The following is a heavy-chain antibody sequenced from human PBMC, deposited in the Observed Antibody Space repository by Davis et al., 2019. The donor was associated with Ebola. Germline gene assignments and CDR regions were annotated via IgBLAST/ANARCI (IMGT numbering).Heavy chain of an antibody. CDR3: ARDFTMVRGVPDY. D-gene: IGHD3-10*01. CDR1: AFTFSSYA. CDR2: ISSNGGST. Sequence: GGSLRLSCSASAFTFSSYAMHWVRQAPGKRLEYVSAISSNGGSTSYADSVKGRFTISRDNSKNTLYLQMNSLIAEETAVYYCARDFTMVRGVPDYWGQGTLVTVSS. V-gene: IGHV3-64*04. J-gene: IGHJ4*02.